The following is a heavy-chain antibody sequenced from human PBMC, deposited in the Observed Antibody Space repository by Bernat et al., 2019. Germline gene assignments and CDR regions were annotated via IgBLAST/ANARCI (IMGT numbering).Heavy chain of an antibody. CDR3: ARGPYCSSTSCVDY. CDR1: GGSFSGYY. CDR2: INHSGST. D-gene: IGHD2-2*01. Sequence: QVQLQQWGAGLLKPSETLSLTCAVYGGSFSGYYWSWIRQPPGKGLEWIGEINHSGSTNYNPSLKSLVTISVDTSKNQFSLKLSSVTAADTAVYYCARGPYCSSTSCVDYWGQGTLVTVSS. J-gene: IGHJ4*02. V-gene: IGHV4-34*01.